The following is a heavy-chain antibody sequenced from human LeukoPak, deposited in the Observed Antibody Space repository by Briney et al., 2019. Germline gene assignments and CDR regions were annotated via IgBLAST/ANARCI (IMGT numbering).Heavy chain of an antibody. CDR3: ARRGEAMDPFDY. D-gene: IGHD5-18*01. CDR2: IYPGDSDT. Sequence: PGASLQISCKASGSSFTSYWIGWVRQLPGKGLEWMGIIYPGDSDTRYSPSFQGQVTISADKSINTAYLQWSSLKASDTAIYYCARRGEAMDPFDYWGQGTLVTVSS. J-gene: IGHJ4*02. CDR1: GSSFTSYW. V-gene: IGHV5-51*01.